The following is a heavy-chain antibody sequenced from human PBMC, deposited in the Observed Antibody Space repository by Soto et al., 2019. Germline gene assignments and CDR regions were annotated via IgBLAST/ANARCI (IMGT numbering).Heavy chain of an antibody. CDR1: GLIFSDYP. Sequence: EVQLVESGGGLVQPGGSLRLSCAASGLIFSDYPMDWVRQAPGKGLEWVGRIRRKANSYTTEYAASVKGRFTISRDDSKNSLYLQMNSLKSEDTAVYYCAMLGGWSGGSSGMDVWAQGTTVTVSS. CDR3: AMLGGWSGGSSGMDV. J-gene: IGHJ6*02. D-gene: IGHD6-19*01. V-gene: IGHV3-72*01. CDR2: IRRKANSYTT.